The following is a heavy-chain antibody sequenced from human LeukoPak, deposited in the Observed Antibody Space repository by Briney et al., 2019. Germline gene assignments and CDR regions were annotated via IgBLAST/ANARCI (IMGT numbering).Heavy chain of an antibody. V-gene: IGHV3-7*01. J-gene: IGHJ4*02. CDR1: GFTLSSYW. D-gene: IGHD2-21*01. CDR3: AREAFGGYCGGDCLGY. CDR2: IKQDGSEK. Sequence: GGSLRLSCAVSGFTLSSYWMTWVRQAPGKELEWVANIKQDGSEKYYVDSVKGRFTISRDNAKNSLYLQMISLRAEDTAVYYCAREAFGGYCGGDCLGYWGQGTLVTVSS.